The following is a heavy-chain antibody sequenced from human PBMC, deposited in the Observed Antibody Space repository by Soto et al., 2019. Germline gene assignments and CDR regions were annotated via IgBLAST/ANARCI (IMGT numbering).Heavy chain of an antibody. CDR3: ARIAGGQCSGGSCIHASFDY. D-gene: IGHD2-15*01. J-gene: IGHJ4*02. V-gene: IGHV1-46*03. Sequence: ASVKVSCKASGYTFTSYYMHWVRQAPGQGLEWMGIINPSGGSTSYAQKFQGRVTMTRDTSTSTVYMELSSLRSEDTAVYYCARIAGGQCSGGSCIHASFDYWGQGTLVTVSS. CDR2: INPSGGST. CDR1: GYTFTSYY.